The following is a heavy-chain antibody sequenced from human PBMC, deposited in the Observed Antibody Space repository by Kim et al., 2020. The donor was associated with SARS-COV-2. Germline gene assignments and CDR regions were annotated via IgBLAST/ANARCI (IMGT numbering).Heavy chain of an antibody. CDR1: GGTFSSYA. CDR3: ARDSHYYDSSGYYKYFDY. CDR2: IIPIFGTA. V-gene: IGHV1-69*13. Sequence: SVKVSCKASGGTFSSYAISWVRQAPGQGLEWMGGIIPIFGTANYVQKFQGRVTITADESTSTAYMELSSLRSEDTAVYYCARDSHYYDSSGYYKYFDYWGQGTLVTVSS. J-gene: IGHJ4*02. D-gene: IGHD3-22*01.